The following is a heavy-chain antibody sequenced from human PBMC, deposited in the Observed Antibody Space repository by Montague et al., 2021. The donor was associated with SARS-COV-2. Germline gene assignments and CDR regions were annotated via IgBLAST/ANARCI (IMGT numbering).Heavy chain of an antibody. CDR3: ARSKPVSSFYYYYGMDV. CDR2: INHSGST. Sequence: SETLSLTCAVYGGSFSGYYWSWIRQPPGKWLEWIGEINHSGSTNYNPSLKSRVTISVDASKNQFSLKLSSVTAADTAVYYCARSKPVSSFYYYYGMDVWGQGTTVTVSS. J-gene: IGHJ6*02. V-gene: IGHV4-34*01. D-gene: IGHD1-14*01. CDR1: GGSFSGYY.